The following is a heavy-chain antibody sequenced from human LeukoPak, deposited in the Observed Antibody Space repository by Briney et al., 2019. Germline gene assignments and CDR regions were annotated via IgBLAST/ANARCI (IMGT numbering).Heavy chain of an antibody. CDR3: ARSEIDYFDSSGYYYIFDY. V-gene: IGHV1-69*04. CDR2: VIPTFDMT. CDR1: GDTLNSYA. Sequence: GASVKVSCKASGDTLNSYAISWLRQAPGQGLEWMGRVIPTFDMTNYAQRFQARVTITADKSTSTAYMELRSLRSDDTAVYYCARSEIDYFDSSGYYYIFDYWGQGTLVTVSS. J-gene: IGHJ4*02. D-gene: IGHD3-22*01.